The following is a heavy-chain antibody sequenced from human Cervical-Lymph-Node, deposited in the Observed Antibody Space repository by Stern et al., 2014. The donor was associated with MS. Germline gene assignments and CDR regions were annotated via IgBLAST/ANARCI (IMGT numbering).Heavy chain of an antibody. CDR3: AKDYRGSFSRGAALDY. V-gene: IGHV3-9*01. CDR1: GFTFKDYA. CDR2: ISWNSGGV. J-gene: IGHJ4*02. D-gene: IGHD1-26*01. Sequence: EVQLVESGGGLVQSGRSLRVFCAASGFTFKDYAMHWVRQAPGKGLEWVSGISWNSGGVDFADSVKGRFTISRDNAKSSLYLQMNSLRPEDTGFYYCAKDYRGSFSRGAALDYWGQGTLVTVSS.